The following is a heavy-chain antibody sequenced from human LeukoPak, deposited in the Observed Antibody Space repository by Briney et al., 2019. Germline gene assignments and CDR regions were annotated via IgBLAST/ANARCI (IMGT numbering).Heavy chain of an antibody. V-gene: IGHV4-34*01. CDR3: ARVQLERRGWFDP. J-gene: IGHJ5*02. Sequence: SSETLSLTCAVYGGSFSGYYWSWIRQPPGRGLEWIGEINHSGSTNYNPSLKSRVTISVDTSKNQFSLKLSSVTAADTAVYYCARVQLERRGWFDPWGQGTLVTVSS. CDR1: GGSFSGYY. CDR2: INHSGST. D-gene: IGHD1-1*01.